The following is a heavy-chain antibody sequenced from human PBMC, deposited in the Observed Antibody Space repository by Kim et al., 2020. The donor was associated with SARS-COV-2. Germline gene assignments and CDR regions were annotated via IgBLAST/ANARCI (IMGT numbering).Heavy chain of an antibody. CDR3: ASCGTFYPRLEY. D-gene: IGHD3-16*01. Sequence: SYNPSLKRRVRTSVDTSKNQFSLKLSSVAAADTAVYYCASCGTFYPRLEYWGQGALVTVSS. V-gene: IGHV4-59*01. J-gene: IGHJ4*02.